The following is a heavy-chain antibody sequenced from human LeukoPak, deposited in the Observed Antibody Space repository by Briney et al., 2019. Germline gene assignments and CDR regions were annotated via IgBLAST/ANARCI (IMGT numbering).Heavy chain of an antibody. CDR3: ARAPLPYSSGWYNAFDI. CDR2: IIDTGRSK. CDR1: GFTFSRYA. D-gene: IGHD6-19*01. Sequence: GGSLRLSCAASGFTFSRYAMSRVRQAPGKGLEWVSGIIDTGRSKFYIDSVKGRFTISRDNSKNTLYLQMNSLRAEDTAVYYCARAPLPYSSGWYNAFDIWGQGTMVTVSS. J-gene: IGHJ3*02. V-gene: IGHV3-23*01.